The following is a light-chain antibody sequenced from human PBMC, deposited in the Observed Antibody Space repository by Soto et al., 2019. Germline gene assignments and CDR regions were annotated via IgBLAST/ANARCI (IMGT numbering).Light chain of an antibody. CDR1: QTISNW. CDR3: QQYATFPRT. CDR2: RAS. Sequence: EIQMTQSPSTMSGSVGDRITITCQASQTISNWLAWYQQKPGKAPKLLMYRASTLESGVPSRFSGSGSGTEFTLTISSLQPDDFATYHCQQYATFPRTFGQGTKVDIK. V-gene: IGKV1-5*03. J-gene: IGKJ1*01.